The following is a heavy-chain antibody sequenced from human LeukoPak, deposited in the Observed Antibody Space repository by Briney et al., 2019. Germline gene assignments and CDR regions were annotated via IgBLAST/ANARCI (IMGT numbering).Heavy chain of an antibody. D-gene: IGHD5-18*01. CDR3: ARDGGYSYGFDY. J-gene: IGHJ4*02. V-gene: IGHV3-21*01. CDR2: ISSSGSYI. CDR1: GFTFSSYS. Sequence: PGRSLRLSCAASGFTFSSYSMNWVRQAPGKGLEWVSSISSSGSYIYYADSVKGRFTISRDNAKNSLYLQMNSLRAEDTAVYYCARDGGYSYGFDYWGQGTLVTVSS.